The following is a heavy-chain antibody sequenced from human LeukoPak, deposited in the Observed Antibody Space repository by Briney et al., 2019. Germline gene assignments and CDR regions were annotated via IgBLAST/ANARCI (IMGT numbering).Heavy chain of an antibody. V-gene: IGHV3-7*01. CDR1: GFTFSSYW. CDR3: ARDYSSSWFPYFDY. J-gene: IGHJ4*02. Sequence: TGGSLRLSCAASGFTFSSYWMSWVRQAPGKGLEWVANIKQDGSEKYYVDSVKGRFTISRDNAKNSLYLQMNGLRAEDTAVYYCARDYSSSWFPYFDYWGQGTLVTVSS. D-gene: IGHD6-13*01. CDR2: IKQDGSEK.